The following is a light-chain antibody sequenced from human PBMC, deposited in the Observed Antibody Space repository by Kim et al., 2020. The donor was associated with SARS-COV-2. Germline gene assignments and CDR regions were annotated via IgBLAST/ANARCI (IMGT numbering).Light chain of an antibody. Sequence: SGSVGDRVTISCRASQNIGRCLAWYQQKPGKAPKLLIYKSSSLQSEVPSRFSGGGSGTEFSLTLSSLQPDDFATYYCQQCNRYPLTFGGGTKLEIK. V-gene: IGKV1-5*03. J-gene: IGKJ4*01. CDR2: KSS. CDR1: QNIGRC. CDR3: QQCNRYPLT.